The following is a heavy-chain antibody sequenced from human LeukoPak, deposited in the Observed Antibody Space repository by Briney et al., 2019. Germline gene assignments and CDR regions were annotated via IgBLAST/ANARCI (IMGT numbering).Heavy chain of an antibody. D-gene: IGHD3-3*01. V-gene: IGHV4-34*01. Sequence: SEALSLTCAVYGGSLSGSYWSWIRQPPGKGLEWVGEINHSGSANYNPSLKSRVTLSIDKSKNQFSLNLNSVTAADTAVYYCARARRDSGFYKVDYWGQGTLVTVSS. CDR1: GGSLSGSY. J-gene: IGHJ4*02. CDR2: INHSGSA. CDR3: ARARRDSGFYKVDY.